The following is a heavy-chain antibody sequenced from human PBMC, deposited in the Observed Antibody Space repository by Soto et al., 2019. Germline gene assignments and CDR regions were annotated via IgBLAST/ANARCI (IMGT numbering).Heavy chain of an antibody. CDR3: ARGYDFWSGYYSRNPYYYYGMDV. CDR1: GGSISSGGYY. V-gene: IGHV4-31*03. CDR2: IYYSGST. D-gene: IGHD3-3*01. Sequence: PSETLSLTCTVSGGSISSGGYYWSWIRQHPGKGLEWIGYIYYSGSTYYNPSLKSRVTISVDTSKNQFSLKLSSVTAADTVVYYCARGYDFWSGYYSRNPYYYYGMDVWGQGTTVTVSS. J-gene: IGHJ6*02.